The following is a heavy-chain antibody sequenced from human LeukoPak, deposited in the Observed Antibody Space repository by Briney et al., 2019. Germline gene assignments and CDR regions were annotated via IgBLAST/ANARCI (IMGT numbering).Heavy chain of an antibody. Sequence: GGSLRLSCAASGFTVSSNYMSWVRQAPGKGLEWVSFIDIGGTTYYADSVKGRFTISRDNSRNTLYLQMNSLRADDTAVYYCARDRPGRQQLGPYNWFDPWGQGTLVTVSS. J-gene: IGHJ5*02. V-gene: IGHV3-53*01. CDR3: ARDRPGRQQLGPYNWFDP. D-gene: IGHD6-13*01. CDR2: IDIGGTT. CDR1: GFTVSSNY.